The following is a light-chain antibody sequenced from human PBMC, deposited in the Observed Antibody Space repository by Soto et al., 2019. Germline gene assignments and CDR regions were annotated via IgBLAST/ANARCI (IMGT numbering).Light chain of an antibody. J-gene: IGKJ4*01. CDR2: DAS. V-gene: IGKV3-11*01. CDR1: QSVSSN. Sequence: ETVMTQSPATLSVSPGARAPLSCRASQSVSSNLAWYQQQPGQAPRLLIYDASNRATGIPARFSGSGSGTDFTLTISSLEPEDFAVYYCQQRSNWPLTFGGGTKVDIK. CDR3: QQRSNWPLT.